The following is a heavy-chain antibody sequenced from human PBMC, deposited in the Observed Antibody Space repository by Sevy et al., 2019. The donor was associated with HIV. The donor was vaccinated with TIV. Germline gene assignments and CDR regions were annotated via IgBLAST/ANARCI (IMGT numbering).Heavy chain of an antibody. Sequence: SETLSLTCTVSGGSITSLYWNWIRQPPGKGLEWIANIYYNGHINYNPSLKSRVTLSLDTSKNQFSLRLSSVTTADTAMYYCAGENTWGRGYSRGQGTLVTVSS. CDR2: IYYNGHI. CDR3: AGENTWGRGYS. V-gene: IGHV4-59*08. CDR1: GGSITSLY. D-gene: IGHD1-26*01. J-gene: IGHJ5*01.